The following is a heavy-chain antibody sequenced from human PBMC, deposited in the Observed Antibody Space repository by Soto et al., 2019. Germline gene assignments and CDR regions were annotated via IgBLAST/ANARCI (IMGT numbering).Heavy chain of an antibody. CDR1: GGSFSGYY. CDR3: ARGRIAARPRCSYYYGMDV. CDR2: INHSGST. V-gene: IGHV4-34*01. J-gene: IGHJ6*02. Sequence: ASETLSLTCAVYGGSFSGYYWSWIRQPPGKGLEWIGEINHSGSTNYNPSLKSRVTISVDTSKNQFSLKLSSVTAADTAVYYCARGRIAARPRCSYYYGMDVWGQGTTVTVSS. D-gene: IGHD6-6*01.